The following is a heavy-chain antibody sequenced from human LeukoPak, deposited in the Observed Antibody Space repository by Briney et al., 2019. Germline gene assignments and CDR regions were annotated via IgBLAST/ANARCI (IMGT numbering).Heavy chain of an antibody. CDR2: IYAGGST. D-gene: IGHD3-3*01. Sequence: GGSLRLSCAASGSTVSNNYMNWVRQAPGKGLEWVSVIYAGGSTYYADSVKGRFSISRDKSKNTLYLQMNSLRAEDSAVYYCARDTFYDFWSGYGGFDPWGQGSLVTVSS. CDR3: ARDTFYDFWSGYGGFDP. J-gene: IGHJ5*02. CDR1: GSTVSNNY. V-gene: IGHV3-53*01.